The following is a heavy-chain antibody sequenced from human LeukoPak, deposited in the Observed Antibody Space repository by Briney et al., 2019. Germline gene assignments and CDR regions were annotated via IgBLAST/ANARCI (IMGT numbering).Heavy chain of an antibody. D-gene: IGHD1-1*01. CDR3: ARANQLYIDP. CDR1: GGSISSHY. V-gene: IGHV4-59*11. Sequence: SETLSLTCTVPGGSISSHYWSWIRQPPGKGLEWIGYIYYSRTTNYNPSLKSRVSISVDTSKNQFSLKLSSVTAADTAVYYCARANQLYIDPWGQGTLVTVSS. CDR2: IYYSRTT. J-gene: IGHJ5*02.